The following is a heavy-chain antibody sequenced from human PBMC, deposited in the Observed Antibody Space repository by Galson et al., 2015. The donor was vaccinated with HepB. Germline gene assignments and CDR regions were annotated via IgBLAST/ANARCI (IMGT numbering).Heavy chain of an antibody. CDR1: GFTFRSYG. CDR2: ISYDGSNK. V-gene: IGHV3-30*18. D-gene: IGHD2-2*01. J-gene: IGHJ3*01. CDR3: AKSVDQFSPGFAFDV. Sequence: SLRLSCAASGFTFRSYGMHWVRQAPGKGLEWVAVISYDGSNKYYADSVKGRFTISRDNSKNTLYLQMNSLRAEDTAVYYCAKSVDQFSPGFAFDVWGQGTMVTVSS.